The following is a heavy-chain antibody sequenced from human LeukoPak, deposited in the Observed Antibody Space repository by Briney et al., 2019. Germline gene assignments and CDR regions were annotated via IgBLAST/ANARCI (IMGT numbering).Heavy chain of an antibody. V-gene: IGHV4-61*02. J-gene: IGHJ5*02. Sequence: SQTLSLTCTVSGGSISSGSYYWSWIRQPAGRGLEWIGRIYTSGSTNYNPSLKSRATISVDTSKNQFSLKLSSVTAADTAVYYCAREFVVVPACPWFDPWGQGTLVTVSS. CDR2: IYTSGST. CDR3: AREFVVVPACPWFDP. CDR1: GGSISSGSYY. D-gene: IGHD2-21*02.